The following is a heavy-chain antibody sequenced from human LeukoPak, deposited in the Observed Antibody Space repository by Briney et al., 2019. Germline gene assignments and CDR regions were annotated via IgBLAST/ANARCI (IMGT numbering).Heavy chain of an antibody. Sequence: GGSVRLSCVASGFTVSGNSMNWVRQAPGKGLEWVSVIYSGGSTYYADSVKGRFTISRDNSKNTLYLQMSSLRVEDTAMYYCARDGKYDSSGYYSLDYWGQGTLVTVSS. V-gene: IGHV3-66*01. CDR3: ARDGKYDSSGYYSLDY. D-gene: IGHD3-22*01. CDR1: GFTVSGNS. CDR2: IYSGGST. J-gene: IGHJ4*02.